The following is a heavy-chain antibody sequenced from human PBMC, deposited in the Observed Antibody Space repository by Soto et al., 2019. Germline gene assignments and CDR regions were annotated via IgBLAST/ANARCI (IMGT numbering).Heavy chain of an antibody. V-gene: IGHV4-39*07. CDR1: GGSISSSSYY. Sequence: PSETLSLTCTVSGGSISSSSYYWGWIRQPPGKGLEWIGYIYYSGSTYYNPSLKSRVTISVDTSKNQFSLKLSSVTAADTAVYYCARALRGDYWGQGTLVTVSS. CDR3: ARALRGDY. J-gene: IGHJ4*02. CDR2: IYYSGST. D-gene: IGHD3-10*01.